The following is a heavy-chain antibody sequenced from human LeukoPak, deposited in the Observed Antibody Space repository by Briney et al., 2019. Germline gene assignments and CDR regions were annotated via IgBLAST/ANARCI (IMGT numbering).Heavy chain of an antibody. V-gene: IGHV4-34*01. CDR2: INHSGST. J-gene: IGHJ6*02. CDR3: ARYLGAITGTTRPSYYYYGMDV. Sequence: PSETLSLTCAVYGGSFSGYYWSWIRQPPGKGLEWIGEINHSGSTNYNPSLKSRVTISVDTSKNQFSLKLSSVTAADTAVYYCARYLGAITGTTRPSYYYYGMDVWGQGTTVTVSS. D-gene: IGHD1-7*01. CDR1: GGSFSGYY.